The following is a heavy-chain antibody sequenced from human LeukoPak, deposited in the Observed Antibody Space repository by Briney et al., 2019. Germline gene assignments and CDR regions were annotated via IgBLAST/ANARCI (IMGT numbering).Heavy chain of an antibody. J-gene: IGHJ3*02. V-gene: IGHV3-66*01. CDR1: GFTVSSNY. D-gene: IGHD6-19*01. CDR3: ARVRIAVAGYDAFDI. CDR2: IYSGGST. Sequence: GESLRLSCAASGFTVSSNYMSWVRQAPGKGLEWVSVIYSGGSTYYADSVKGRFTISRDNSKNTLYLQMNSLRAEDTAVYYCARVRIAVAGYDAFDIWGQGTMVTVSS.